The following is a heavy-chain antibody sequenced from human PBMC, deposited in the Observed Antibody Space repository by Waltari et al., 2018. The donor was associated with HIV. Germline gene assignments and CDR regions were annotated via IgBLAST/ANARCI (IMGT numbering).Heavy chain of an antibody. J-gene: IGHJ4*02. V-gene: IGHV5-10-1*01. CDR1: GYRFTSYW. D-gene: IGHD3-22*01. Sequence: EVQLVQSGAEVKKPGESLRISCKGSGYRFTSYWISWVRQMPGKGLEWMGRIDPSDSYTNYSPSFQGHVTISVDKSISTAYLQWSSLEASDTAMYYCATSGNYYDSTGYSSLAYWGQGTLVTVSS. CDR3: ATSGNYYDSTGYSSLAY. CDR2: IDPSDSYT.